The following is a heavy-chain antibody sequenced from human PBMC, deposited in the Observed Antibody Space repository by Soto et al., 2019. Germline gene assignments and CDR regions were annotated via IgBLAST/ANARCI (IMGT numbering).Heavy chain of an antibody. CDR2: ISAYNGNT. D-gene: IGHD3-3*01. CDR1: GYTFTSYG. CDR3: ARVRYDFWSGSATYYMDV. Sequence: GASVKVSCKASGYTFTSYGITWVRQAPGQGLEWMGWISAYNGNTNYAQKLQGRVTMTTDTSTSTAYMELRSLRSDDTAVYYCARVRYDFWSGSATYYMDVWGKGTTVTVSS. V-gene: IGHV1-18*01. J-gene: IGHJ6*03.